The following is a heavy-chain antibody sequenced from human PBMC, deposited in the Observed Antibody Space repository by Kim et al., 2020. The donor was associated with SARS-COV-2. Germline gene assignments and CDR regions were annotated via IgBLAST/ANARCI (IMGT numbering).Heavy chain of an antibody. Sequence: GGSLRLSCAASGFTFSSYSMNWVRQAPGKGLEWVSSISSSSSYIYYADSVKGRFTISRDNAKNSLYLQMNSLRAEDTAVYYCARDRSVYYYGMDVWGQGTTVTVSS. V-gene: IGHV3-21*01. CDR2: ISSSSSYI. CDR3: ARDRSVYYYGMDV. CDR1: GFTFSSYS. J-gene: IGHJ6*02.